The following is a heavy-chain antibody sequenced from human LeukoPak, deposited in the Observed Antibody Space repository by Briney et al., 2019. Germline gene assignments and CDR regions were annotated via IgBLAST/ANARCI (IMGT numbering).Heavy chain of an antibody. CDR1: GFTFSSYG. CDR3: ARYWVDSVFDC. J-gene: IGHJ4*02. D-gene: IGHD5/OR15-5a*01. V-gene: IGHV3-33*01. Sequence: GGSLRLTCAASGFTFSSYGMHWVRQAPGKGLEWVAVIWYDGSKQYYADSVRGRFTISRDNSKNTVHLQMNSLRAKDTAVYYCARYWVDSVFDCWGQASLVTVSS. CDR2: IWYDGSKQ.